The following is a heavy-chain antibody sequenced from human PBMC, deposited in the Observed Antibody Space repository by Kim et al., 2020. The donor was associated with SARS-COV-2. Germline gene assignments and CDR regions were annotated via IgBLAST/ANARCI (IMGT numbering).Heavy chain of an antibody. CDR1: GFTFSSYS. V-gene: IGHV3-21*01. J-gene: IGHJ6*02. CDR2: ISSSSSYI. Sequence: GGSLRLSCAASGFTFSSYSMNWVRQAPGKGLEWVSSISSSSSYIYYADSVKGRFTISRDNAKNSLYLQMNSLRAEDTAVYYCARDSSSKYYGMDVWGQGTTVTVSS. CDR3: ARDSSSKYYGMDV. D-gene: IGHD6-6*01.